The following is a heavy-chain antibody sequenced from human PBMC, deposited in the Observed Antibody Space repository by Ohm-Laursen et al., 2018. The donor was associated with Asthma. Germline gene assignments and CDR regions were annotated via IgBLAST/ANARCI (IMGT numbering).Heavy chain of an antibody. D-gene: IGHD1-26*01. Sequence: SLRLSCAASGFTFSSYGMRWVRQAPGKGLEWVAVISYDGSNKYYADSVKGRFTISRDNSKNTLYLQMNSLRAEDTAVYYCARGGPTRSMDVWGQGTTVTVSS. CDR2: ISYDGSNK. V-gene: IGHV3-30*03. J-gene: IGHJ6*02. CDR1: GFTFSSYG. CDR3: ARGGPTRSMDV.